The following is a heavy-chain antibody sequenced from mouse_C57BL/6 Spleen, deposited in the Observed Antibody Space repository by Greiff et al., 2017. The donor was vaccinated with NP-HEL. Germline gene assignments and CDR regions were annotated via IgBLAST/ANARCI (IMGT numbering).Heavy chain of an antibody. V-gene: IGHV14-3*01. Sequence: VQLQPSVAELVRPGASVKLSCTASGFNIKNTYMPWVKQRPEQGLEWIGRLAPANGNTKYAPKFQGKATITAETSSNTAYLQLSSLTSEDTAIYYCARTYDYYCDYGGQGTTLTVSS. CDR3: ARTYDYYCDY. J-gene: IGHJ2*01. CDR2: LAPANGNT. CDR1: GFNIKNTY. D-gene: IGHD2-4*01.